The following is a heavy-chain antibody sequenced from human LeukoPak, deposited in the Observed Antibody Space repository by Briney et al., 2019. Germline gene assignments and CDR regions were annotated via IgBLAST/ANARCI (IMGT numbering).Heavy chain of an antibody. CDR1: GFSISRSSYY. J-gene: IGHJ4*02. CDR2: IYYSGNT. Sequence: SETLSLTCTVSGFSISRSSYYWGWIRQPPGKGLEWIGSIYYSGNTYYNPSLKSRVTISVDTSKNQFSLKLSSVTAADTAVYYCARERYYYDSSSEGNYWGQGTLVTVSS. CDR3: ARERYYYDSSSEGNY. V-gene: IGHV4-39*01. D-gene: IGHD3-22*01.